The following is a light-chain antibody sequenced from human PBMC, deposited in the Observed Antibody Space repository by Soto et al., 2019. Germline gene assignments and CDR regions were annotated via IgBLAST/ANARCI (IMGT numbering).Light chain of an antibody. CDR2: TAS. CDR3: QQYFSYPLT. CDR1: QGSSSH. J-gene: IGKJ4*01. V-gene: IGKV1-8*01. Sequence: AIRMTQSPSSFSASTGDRVTITCRASQGSSSHLAWYQVKPGKAPRLLIYTASYLESGVPSRFSGSGSGTDFTITLSSLQSEDFAVYYCQQYFSYPLTFGGGTKVEIK.